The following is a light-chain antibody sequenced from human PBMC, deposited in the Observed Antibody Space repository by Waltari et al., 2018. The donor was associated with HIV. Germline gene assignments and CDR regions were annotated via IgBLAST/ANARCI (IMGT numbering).Light chain of an antibody. Sequence: DIQLTQAPSTLSASVVDRVTITCRASQSISTSWAWYQLQPGKAPKRLIYKACSLNSGVPSRFRGRGSGTDFTLNISSLQSDDFATYYCQKYKGYWTFGQGTKVES. CDR1: QSISTS. CDR2: KAC. J-gene: IGKJ1*01. V-gene: IGKV1-5*03. CDR3: QKYKGYWT.